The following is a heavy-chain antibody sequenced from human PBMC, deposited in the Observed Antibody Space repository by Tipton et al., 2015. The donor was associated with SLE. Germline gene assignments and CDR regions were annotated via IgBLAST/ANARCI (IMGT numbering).Heavy chain of an antibody. CDR2: IYYSGST. CDR3: ARDFWSQIVGAGGAFHI. CDR1: GGSFSGYY. J-gene: IGHJ3*02. V-gene: IGHV4-34*01. Sequence: LRLSCAVYGGSFSGYYWSWIRQPPGKGLERIGSIYYSGSTYYNPSLKSRVTISVDTSKNQFSLKLSSVTAADTAVYYCARDFWSQIVGAGGAFHIWGQGTMVTVAS. D-gene: IGHD1-26*01.